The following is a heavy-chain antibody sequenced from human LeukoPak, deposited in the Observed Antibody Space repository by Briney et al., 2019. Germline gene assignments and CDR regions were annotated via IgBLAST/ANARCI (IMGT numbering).Heavy chain of an antibody. Sequence: GGSLRLSCAASGFTFSNYAMHWVRQAPGKGLEWVSLISSGGTYEYYADSVKGRFTISRDNSENTLYLQLNSLRAEDTAVYYCARDSTYYYDSGSSGPHYFDNWGQGTLVTVSS. D-gene: IGHD3-10*01. CDR1: GFTFSNYA. CDR2: ISSGGTYE. J-gene: IGHJ4*02. CDR3: ARDSTYYYDSGSSGPHYFDN. V-gene: IGHV3-30*01.